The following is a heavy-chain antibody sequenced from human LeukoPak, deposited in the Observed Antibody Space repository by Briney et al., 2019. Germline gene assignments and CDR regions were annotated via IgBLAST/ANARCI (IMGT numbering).Heavy chain of an antibody. CDR3: ARYYCSATNCPGIDY. V-gene: IGHV4-30-4*01. J-gene: IGHJ4*02. Sequence: SETLSLTCTVSGGSISSYYWTWIRQPPGKGLEWIGYIYYSGSTYYNPSLKSRLTISVDTSKNQFSLRLSSVTAADTAVYYCARYYCSATNCPGIDYWGQGTLVTVSS. CDR1: GGSISSYY. CDR2: IYYSGST. D-gene: IGHD2-2*01.